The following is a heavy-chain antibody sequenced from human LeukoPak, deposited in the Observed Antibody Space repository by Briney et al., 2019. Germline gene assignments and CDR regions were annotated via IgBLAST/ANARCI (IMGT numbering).Heavy chain of an antibody. CDR2: IYTGDSDT. V-gene: IGHV5-51*01. CDR1: AYSFTSYW. J-gene: IGHJ5*02. Sequence: AESLKISCKGSAYSFTSYWIGWVRQMPGKGLEWMGTIYTGDSDTRYSPSFQGQVTISDDKSISTAYLQWSSLKASDTAMYYCAKNLAGYHFDPWGQGTLVTVSS. CDR3: AKNLAGYHFDP. D-gene: IGHD3-9*01.